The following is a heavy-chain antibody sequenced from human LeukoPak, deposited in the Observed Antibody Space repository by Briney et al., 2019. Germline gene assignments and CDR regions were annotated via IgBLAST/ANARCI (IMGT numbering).Heavy chain of an antibody. CDR2: VNTNTGNP. CDR3: ARGVTIAAAGPIGY. D-gene: IGHD6-13*01. CDR1: GYTFTSYD. J-gene: IGHJ4*02. Sequence: ASVKVSCKASGYTFTSYDINWVRQATGQGLEWMGWVNTNTGNPTYAQGFTGRFVFSLDTSVSTAYLQISSLKAEDTAVYYCARGVTIAAAGPIGYWGQGTLVTVSS. V-gene: IGHV7-4-1*02.